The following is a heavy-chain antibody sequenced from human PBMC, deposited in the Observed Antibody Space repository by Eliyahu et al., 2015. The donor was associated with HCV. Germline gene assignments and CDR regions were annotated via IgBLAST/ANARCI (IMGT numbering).Heavy chain of an antibody. V-gene: IGHV4-39*01. D-gene: IGHD3-16*01. CDR2: IYYSXSX. CDR1: GGSISPSNFY. Sequence: QLQLKESGPGLVKPSEPLSLTXTVSGGSISPSNFYWAWIXQPPGKGXXWIGGIYYSXSXYYXASLRSRATISVDTSKNQXSLDLPSATAADTAVYYCARCDYGLDWFDPWGPGMLVTVSP. CDR3: ARCDYGLDWFDP. J-gene: IGHJ5*02.